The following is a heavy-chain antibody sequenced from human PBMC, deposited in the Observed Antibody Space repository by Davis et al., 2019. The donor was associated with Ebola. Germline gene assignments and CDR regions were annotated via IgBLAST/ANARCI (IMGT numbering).Heavy chain of an antibody. J-gene: IGHJ4*02. Sequence: GESLKISCAASGFSFRNAWMTWVRQAPGKGLESVGLIRSTSSGGTTDYAAPVKGRFTVSRDDSKNILYLQMDSLKVEDTAMYYCATDWASGRIWVQGTLVTVSS. D-gene: IGHD1-14*01. V-gene: IGHV3-15*01. CDR3: ATDWASGRI. CDR1: GFSFRNAW. CDR2: IRSTSSGGTT.